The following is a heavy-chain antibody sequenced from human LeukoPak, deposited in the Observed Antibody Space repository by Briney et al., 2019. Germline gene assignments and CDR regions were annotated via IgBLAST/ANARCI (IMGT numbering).Heavy chain of an antibody. CDR3: ARAGYCSGGSCYPPFDY. V-gene: IGHV1-2*02. CDR1: GYNFTGYY. J-gene: IGHJ4*02. CDR2: INPNTSDT. Sequence: ASVKVSCTASGYNFTGYYIHWVRQAPGQGLEWMGWINPNTSDTKYAQKFQGTVTMTRDTSISTAYMDMSWLRSDDTAVYYCARAGYCSGGSCYPPFDYWGQGTLVTVSS. D-gene: IGHD2-15*01.